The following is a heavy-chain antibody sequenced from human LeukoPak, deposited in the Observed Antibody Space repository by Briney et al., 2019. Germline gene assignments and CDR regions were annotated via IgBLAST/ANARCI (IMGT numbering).Heavy chain of an antibody. J-gene: IGHJ3*02. CDR1: GDSVSSGGYY. Sequence: PGQTLSLTCAVSGDSVSSGGYYWTWIRQHPGKGLEWIGYISNSGTTSYNPSLRSRVSISVDTSNNHFSLRLTSVTAADTAVYYCARDVVVTSSPDAFDIWGQGTLATVSS. CDR2: ISNSGTT. D-gene: IGHD2-21*02. CDR3: ARDVVVTSSPDAFDI. V-gene: IGHV4-31*11.